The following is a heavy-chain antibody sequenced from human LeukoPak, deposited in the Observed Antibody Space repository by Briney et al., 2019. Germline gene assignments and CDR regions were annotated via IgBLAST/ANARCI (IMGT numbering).Heavy chain of an antibody. V-gene: IGHV1-2*02. CDR1: GYTFTGDY. CDR3: ARLPFPGIAVAGPFDY. Sequence: ASVKVSCKASGYTFTGDYMHWVRQVPGQGLEWMGWINPNSGGTRYAQKFQGRVAMTRDTSINTVYMELRRLRSDDTAVYYCARLPFPGIAVAGPFDYWGQGTLVTVSS. J-gene: IGHJ4*02. CDR2: INPNSGGT. D-gene: IGHD6-19*01.